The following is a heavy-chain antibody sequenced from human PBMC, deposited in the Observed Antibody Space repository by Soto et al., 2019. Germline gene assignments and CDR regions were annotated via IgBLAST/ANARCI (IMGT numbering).Heavy chain of an antibody. CDR2: IYWDDDK. CDR3: AHRREYYYGSGSYRVAVYDY. V-gene: IGHV2-5*02. CDR1: GFSLSTSGVG. D-gene: IGHD3-10*01. J-gene: IGHJ4*02. Sequence: SGPTLVNPTQALTLTCTFSGFSLSTSGVGVGWIRQPPGKALEWLALIYWDDDKRYSPSLKSRLTITKDTSKNQVVLTMANMDPVDTATYYCAHRREYYYGSGSYRVAVYDYWGQGTLVTVSS.